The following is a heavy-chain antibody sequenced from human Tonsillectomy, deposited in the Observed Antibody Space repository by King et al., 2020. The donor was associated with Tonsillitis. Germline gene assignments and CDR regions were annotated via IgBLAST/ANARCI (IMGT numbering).Heavy chain of an antibody. CDR1: GFTFSTYS. Sequence: VQLVESGGGLVKPGGSLRLSCAASGFTFSTYSMNWVRQAPGKGLEWVSSIGRSSTYIYYADSVKGRFTISRDNAKNSLYLEMNSLGAEDTAVYYCAKGDSWSDGCGAYWGQGTLVTVSS. CDR2: IGRSSTYI. D-gene: IGHD1-1*01. V-gene: IGHV3-21*01. J-gene: IGHJ4*02. CDR3: AKGDSWSDGCGAY.